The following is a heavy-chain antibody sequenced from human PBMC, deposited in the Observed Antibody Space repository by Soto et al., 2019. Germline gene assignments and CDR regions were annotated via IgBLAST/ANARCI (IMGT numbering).Heavy chain of an antibody. CDR3: AKDYLGNSKTFDV. J-gene: IGHJ3*01. Sequence: GGSLRLSCAVSGFTLNKYAMHWVRQAPGRGLEWVALISDDGTNKYFLDSVKGRFSIYRDNSRNIVYLQMSRLTTEDTAVYYCAKDYLGNSKTFDVWGQGTLVTVSS. CDR2: ISDDGTNK. D-gene: IGHD2-2*01. CDR1: GFTLNKYA. V-gene: IGHV3-30*18.